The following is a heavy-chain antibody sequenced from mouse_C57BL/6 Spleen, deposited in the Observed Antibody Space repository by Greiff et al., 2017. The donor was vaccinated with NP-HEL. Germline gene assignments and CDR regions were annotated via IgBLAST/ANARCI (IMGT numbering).Heavy chain of an antibody. CDR1: GFTFSSYG. CDR3: ARQLYGSSFDY. J-gene: IGHJ2*01. V-gene: IGHV5-6*02. Sequence: EVKLVESGGDLVKPGGSLKLSCAASGFTFSSYGMSWVRQTPDKRLEWVATISSGGSYTYYPDSVKGRFTISRDNAKNTRYLQMSSLKSEDTAMYYCARQLYGSSFDYWGQGTTLTVSS. CDR2: ISSGGSYT. D-gene: IGHD1-1*01.